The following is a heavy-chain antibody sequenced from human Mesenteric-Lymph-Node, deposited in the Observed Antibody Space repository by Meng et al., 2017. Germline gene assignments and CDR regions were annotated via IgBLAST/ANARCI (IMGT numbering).Heavy chain of an antibody. D-gene: IGHD4-23*01. J-gene: IGHJ6*02. CDR2: INFNSGTI. CDR3: AKPSTGGMFLNGLDV. V-gene: IGHV3-9*01. CDR1: GFDFHGHA. Sequence: SLKISCVGSGFDFHGHAMHWVRQGPGKGLEGVSGINFNSGTIGYADSVKGRFTISRDNAGSSLYLQMNSLKVEDTGLYYCAKPSTGGMFLNGLDVWGQGTTVTVSS.